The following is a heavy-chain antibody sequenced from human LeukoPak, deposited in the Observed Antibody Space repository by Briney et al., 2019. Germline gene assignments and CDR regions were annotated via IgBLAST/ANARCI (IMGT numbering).Heavy chain of an antibody. CDR3: AVGERVVQGVRQYYFDY. D-gene: IGHD3-10*01. V-gene: IGHV4-4*07. J-gene: IGHJ4*02. Sequence: SVTLSLTCTVSGGSISSYYWSWIRQPAGKGLEWIGRIYTSGSTNYNPSLKSRVTMSVDTSKNQFSLKLSSVTAADTAVYYCAVGERVVQGVRQYYFDYWGQGTLVTVSS. CDR1: GGSISSYY. CDR2: IYTSGST.